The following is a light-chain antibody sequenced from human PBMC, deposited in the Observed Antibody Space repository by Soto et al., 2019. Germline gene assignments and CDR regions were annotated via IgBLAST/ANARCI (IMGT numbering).Light chain of an antibody. CDR2: EVN. CDR3: SSYAGSSNV. J-gene: IGLJ1*01. Sequence: QSVLTQPPSASGSPGQSVAISCTGTSSDVCGYNYVSWYQQHPGKAPKLMIYEVNKRPSGVPDRFSGSKSGNTASLTVSGLQAEDEADYYCSSYAGSSNVFGTRTKVTVL. V-gene: IGLV2-8*01. CDR1: SSDVCGYNY.